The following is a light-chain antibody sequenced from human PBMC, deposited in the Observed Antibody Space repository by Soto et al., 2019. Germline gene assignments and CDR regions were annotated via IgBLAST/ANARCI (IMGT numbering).Light chain of an antibody. J-gene: IGKJ1*01. CDR3: QEYGSSRT. CDR1: QSVTTSD. CDR2: GAS. V-gene: IGKV3-20*01. Sequence: EIVLTQSPGTLSLSPGERATLSCRASQSVTTSDLAWYQQKPGQAPRLLIYGASNRATGIPDRFSGSGSGTAFTLTISRLEPEDVALYYCQEYGSSRTFGLGTKVEIQ.